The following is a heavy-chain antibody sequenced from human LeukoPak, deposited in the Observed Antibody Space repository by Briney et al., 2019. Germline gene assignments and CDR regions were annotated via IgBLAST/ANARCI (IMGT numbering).Heavy chain of an antibody. CDR1: GYTFTSYG. CDR3: ARDRSLVVVVAAKGSWFDP. D-gene: IGHD2-15*01. Sequence: SVKVSYKASGYTFTSYGISWVRQAPGQGLEWMGRIIPILGIANYAQKFQGRVTITADKSTSTAYMELSSLRSEDTAVYYYARDRSLVVVVAAKGSWFDPWGQGTLVTVSS. V-gene: IGHV1-69*04. CDR2: IIPILGIA. J-gene: IGHJ5*02.